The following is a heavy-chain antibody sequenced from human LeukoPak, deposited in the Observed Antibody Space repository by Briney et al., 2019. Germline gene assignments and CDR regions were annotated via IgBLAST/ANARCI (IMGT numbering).Heavy chain of an antibody. CDR3: ASSGSSSGYYYGMGY. V-gene: IGHV3-72*01. CDR1: GFTFSDHY. J-gene: IGHJ4*02. CDR2: IRNKANSYTT. Sequence: GGSLGLSCAASGFTFSDHYMDWVRQAPGKGLEWVGRIRNKANSYTTEYPASVKGRFTISRDDSKNSLYLQMNSLKTEDTAVYYCASSGSSSGYYYGMGYWGQGTLVTVSS. D-gene: IGHD3-22*01.